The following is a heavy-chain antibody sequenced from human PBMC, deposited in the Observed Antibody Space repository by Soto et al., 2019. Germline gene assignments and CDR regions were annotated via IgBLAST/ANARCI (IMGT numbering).Heavy chain of an antibody. J-gene: IGHJ4*02. V-gene: IGHV3-53*02. Sequence: EVQLVETGGGLIQPGGSLTLSCAASGFTVSSNYMSWVRQAPGKGLERVSVIYSGGGTDYADSVKGRFTISRDNSKNTLYLQMNSLRAEDTAVYYCARGRGMATIGYWGQGTLVTVSS. CDR1: GFTVSSNY. CDR3: ARGRGMATIGY. D-gene: IGHD5-12*01. CDR2: IYSGGGT.